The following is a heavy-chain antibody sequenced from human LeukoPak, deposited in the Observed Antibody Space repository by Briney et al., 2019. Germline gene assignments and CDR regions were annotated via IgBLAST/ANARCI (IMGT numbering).Heavy chain of an antibody. CDR2: IRSKAYGGTT. D-gene: IGHD3-3*01. CDR3: TSAATYYDFWSGSPPQGGV. CDR1: GFTFGDYA. V-gene: IGHV3-49*04. J-gene: IGHJ6*04. Sequence: PGGSLRLSCTASGFTFGDYAMSWVRQAPGKGLEWVGFIRSKAYGGTTEYAASVKGRFTISRDDSKSIAYLQMNSLKTEDTAVYYCTSAATYYDFWSGSPPQGGVWGKGTTVTVSS.